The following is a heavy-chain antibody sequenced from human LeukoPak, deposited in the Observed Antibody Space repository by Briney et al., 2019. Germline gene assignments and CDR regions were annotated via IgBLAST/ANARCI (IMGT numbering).Heavy chain of an antibody. D-gene: IGHD3-10*01. CDR1: GYTFTGSGWY. CDR2: IHPNNGAT. Sequence: DSVKVSCKASGYTFTGSGWYLYWLRQAPGQGLECVGWIHPNNGATLYAQKFQGRVAMTTDTSISTAYMELSRLRPDDTAIYYCARDGPAQMVDFDYWGQGTLVTVSS. V-gene: IGHV1-2*02. CDR3: ARDGPAQMVDFDY. J-gene: IGHJ4*02.